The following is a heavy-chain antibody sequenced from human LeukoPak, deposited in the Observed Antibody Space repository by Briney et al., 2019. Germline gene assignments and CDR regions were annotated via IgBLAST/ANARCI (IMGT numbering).Heavy chain of an antibody. Sequence: PSETLSLTCTVSGGSISSYFWSWIRQPPGKGLEWIGYIYYSGSTYYNPSLKSRVTISVDTSKNQFSLRLSSVTAADTAVYYCARDLAGFDYWGQGTLVTVSS. V-gene: IGHV4-59*01. CDR3: ARDLAGFDY. CDR2: IYYSGST. CDR1: GGSISSYF. J-gene: IGHJ4*02.